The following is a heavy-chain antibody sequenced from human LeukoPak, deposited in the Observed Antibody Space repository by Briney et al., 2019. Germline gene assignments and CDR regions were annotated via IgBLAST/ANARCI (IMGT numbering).Heavy chain of an antibody. CDR3: ARGRYSGYDLDY. CDR1: GFTFSSYS. V-gene: IGHV3-21*01. J-gene: IGHJ4*02. CDR2: ISSSSSYI. Sequence: GGSLRLSCAASGFTFSSYSMNWVRQAPGKGLEWVSSISSSSSYIYYADSVKGRSTISRDNAKNSLYLQMNSLRAEDTAVYYCARGRYSGYDLDYWGQGTLVTVSS. D-gene: IGHD5-12*01.